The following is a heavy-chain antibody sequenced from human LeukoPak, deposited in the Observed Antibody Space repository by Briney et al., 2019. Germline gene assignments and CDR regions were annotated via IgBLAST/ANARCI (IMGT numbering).Heavy chain of an antibody. J-gene: IGHJ4*02. Sequence: GGSLRLSCAASGFTFSSYAMHWVRQAPGKGLEWVAVISYDGSNKYYADSVKGRFTISRDNSKNTLYLQMNSLRAEDTAVYYCARGIDYWGQGTLVTVSS. CDR1: GFTFSSYA. CDR3: ARGIDY. V-gene: IGHV3-30*04. CDR2: ISYDGSNK.